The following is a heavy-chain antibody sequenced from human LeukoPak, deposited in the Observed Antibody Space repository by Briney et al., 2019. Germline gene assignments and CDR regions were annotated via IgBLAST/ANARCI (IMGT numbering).Heavy chain of an antibody. V-gene: IGHV3-30*02. CDR3: AKNLGQWLDY. J-gene: IGHJ4*02. CDR2: IRYDGSNE. Sequence: GGSLRLSCAASGFTFSSYGMRWVRQAPGKGLEWVAFIRYDGSNEYYADSVKGRFTISRDNSKNTLYLQMNSLRPEDTAVYYCAKNLGQWLDYWGQGTLVTVSS. D-gene: IGHD3-22*01. CDR1: GFTFSSYG.